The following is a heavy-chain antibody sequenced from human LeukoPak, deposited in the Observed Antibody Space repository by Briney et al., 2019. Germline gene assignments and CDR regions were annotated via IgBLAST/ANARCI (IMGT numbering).Heavy chain of an antibody. CDR2: IYYSGST. CDR1: GGSISSYY. J-gene: IGHJ5*02. V-gene: IGHV4-59*01. Sequence: SETLSLTCTVSGGSISSYYWSWIRQPPGKGLEWIGYIYYSGSTNYNPSLKSRVTISVDTSKNQFSLKLSSVTAADTAVYYCARDIAAAGTTHNWFDPWGQGTLVTVSS. CDR3: ARDIAAAGTTHNWFDP. D-gene: IGHD6-13*01.